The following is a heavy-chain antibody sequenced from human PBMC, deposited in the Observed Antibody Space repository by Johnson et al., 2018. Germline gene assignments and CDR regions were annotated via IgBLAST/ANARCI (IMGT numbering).Heavy chain of an antibody. CDR2: IYSGGST. CDR3: ARATWIVRDAFDI. Sequence: VQLVESGGGLVQPGGSLRLSCAASGFTVSSNYMSWVRQAPGKGLEWVSVIYSGGSTYYADSVKGRFTISRDNSKNTLYLKMNSLRAEDTAVYYCARATWIVRDAFDIWGQGTMVTVSS. CDR1: GFTVSSNY. V-gene: IGHV3-66*02. D-gene: IGHD1-26*01. J-gene: IGHJ3*02.